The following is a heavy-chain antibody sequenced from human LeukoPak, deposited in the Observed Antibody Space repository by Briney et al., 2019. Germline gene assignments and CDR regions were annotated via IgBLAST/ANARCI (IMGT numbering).Heavy chain of an antibody. Sequence: PGGSLRLSCSASGFSFSTYAMTWVRQVPGKGLEWVSVIYSGGSTYYADSVKGRFTISRDNSKNTLYLQMNTLRAEDTAVYYCARGYGDSPLDYWGQGTLVTVSS. J-gene: IGHJ4*02. V-gene: IGHV3-66*01. CDR3: ARGYGDSPLDY. D-gene: IGHD4-17*01. CDR1: GFSFSTYA. CDR2: IYSGGST.